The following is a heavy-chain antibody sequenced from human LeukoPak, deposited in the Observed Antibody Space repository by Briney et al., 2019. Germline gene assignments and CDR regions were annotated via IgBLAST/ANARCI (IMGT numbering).Heavy chain of an antibody. J-gene: IGHJ4*02. Sequence: SVKVSCKAPGYTFAGYYMHWVRQAPGQGLEWMGRIIPILGIANYAQKFQGRVTITADKSTSTAYMELSSLRSEDTAVYYCARDYHHGYSSGWIFDYWGQGTLVTVSS. CDR3: ARDYHHGYSSGWIFDY. V-gene: IGHV1-69*04. CDR1: GYTFAGYY. CDR2: IIPILGIA. D-gene: IGHD6-19*01.